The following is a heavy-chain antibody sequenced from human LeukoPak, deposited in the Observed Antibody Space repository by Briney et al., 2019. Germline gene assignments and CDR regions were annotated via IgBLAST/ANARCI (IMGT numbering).Heavy chain of an antibody. CDR3: VRDVAAGLTHQVARFDY. V-gene: IGHV4-39*07. J-gene: IGHJ4*02. CDR1: GGSISSSNYY. Sequence: PSETLSLTCTVSGGSISSSNYYWGWIRQPPGKGLEGVGSIYYSGSTYYTPSLKSPVTMSVYTSKSQFSLKLTSVTAADTAVYYCVRDVAAGLTHQVARFDYWSQGTLVTVSS. CDR2: IYYSGST. D-gene: IGHD2-15*01.